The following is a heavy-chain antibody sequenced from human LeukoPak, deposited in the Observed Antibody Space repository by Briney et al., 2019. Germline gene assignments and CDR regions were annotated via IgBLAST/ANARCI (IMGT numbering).Heavy chain of an antibody. CDR2: ISGSGGST. CDR3: AREGGSGSGWYYYYYYYMDV. D-gene: IGHD6-19*01. V-gene: IGHV3-23*01. CDR1: GFTFSSYA. J-gene: IGHJ6*03. Sequence: PGGSLRLSCAASGFTFSSYAMSWVRQAPGKGLEWVSAISGSGGSTYYADSVKGRFTISRDNSKNTLYLQMNSLRAEDTAVYYCAREGGSGSGWYYYYYYYMDVWGKGTTVTVSS.